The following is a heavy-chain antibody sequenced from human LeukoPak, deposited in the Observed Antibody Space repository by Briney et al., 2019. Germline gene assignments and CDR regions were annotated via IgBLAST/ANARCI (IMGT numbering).Heavy chain of an antibody. Sequence: GGSLRLSCAASGFTVSSNSMSWVRQAPGKGLEWVSVIYSGGGTYYADSVKGRFTISRDNSKNTLYLQMNSLRAEDTAVYYCARDRGSGSWYYFDYWGQGTLVTVSS. J-gene: IGHJ4*02. V-gene: IGHV3-53*01. CDR3: ARDRGSGSWYYFDY. D-gene: IGHD6-13*01. CDR1: GFTVSSNS. CDR2: IYSGGGT.